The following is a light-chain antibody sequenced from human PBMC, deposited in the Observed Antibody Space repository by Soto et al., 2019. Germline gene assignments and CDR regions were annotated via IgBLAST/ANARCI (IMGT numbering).Light chain of an antibody. CDR2: GAS. CDR3: QQYNNWPPN. J-gene: IGKJ5*01. CDR1: QSVSGN. Sequence: EIVMTQSPATLSVSPGERATLSCRASQSVSGNLAWYQQKPGQAPRLLIYGASTRAAGIPARFSGSGSWTEFTLTISSLQSEDFAVYYCQQYNNWPPNFGQGTRLEIK. V-gene: IGKV3-15*01.